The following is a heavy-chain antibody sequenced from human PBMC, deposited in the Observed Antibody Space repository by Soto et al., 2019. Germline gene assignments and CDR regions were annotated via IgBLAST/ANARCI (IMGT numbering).Heavy chain of an antibody. CDR3: AHSRCGGDCLQSYSSHYYYGMDV. Sequence: QITLKESGPSLVKPTQTLTLTCTFSGFSLSTGGVGVGWIRQPPGKALEWLALIYWDDDKRYSPSLRSRLTVTKGNSKNQVVLTMTNMDPVDTATYYCAHSRCGGDCLQSYSSHYYYGMDVWGQGTTVTVSS. D-gene: IGHD2-21*02. CDR2: IYWDDDK. J-gene: IGHJ6*02. CDR1: GFSLSTGGVG. V-gene: IGHV2-5*02.